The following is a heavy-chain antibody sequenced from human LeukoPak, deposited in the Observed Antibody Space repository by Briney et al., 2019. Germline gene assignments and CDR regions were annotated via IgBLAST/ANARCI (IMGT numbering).Heavy chain of an antibody. V-gene: IGHV4-39*01. D-gene: IGHD2-2*01. J-gene: IGHJ4*02. CDR1: GGSISSSSYY. Sequence: PSETLSLTCTVSGGSISSSSYYWGWIRQPPGKGLEWIGSINYSGTTYYNPSLRSRVTVSVGTSKNQFSLKVSSVTAADTAVYYCARVNIAVVPSANFDYWGQGTLVTVSS. CDR2: INYSGTT. CDR3: ARVNIAVVPSANFDY.